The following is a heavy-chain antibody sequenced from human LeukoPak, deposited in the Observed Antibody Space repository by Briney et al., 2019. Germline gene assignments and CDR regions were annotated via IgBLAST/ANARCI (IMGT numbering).Heavy chain of an antibody. D-gene: IGHD5-18*01. V-gene: IGHV1-46*01. J-gene: IGHJ3*02. CDR3: AKVGLGNTAVHI. CDR1: GYTFTSYY. Sequence: ASVKVSCKASGYTFTSYYMHWVRQAPGQGLEWMGIINPSGGSTSYAQKFQGRVTMTRNTSISTLYMELSSLNSEDTAIYYCAKVGLGNTAVHIWGQGTMVTVSS. CDR2: INPSGGST.